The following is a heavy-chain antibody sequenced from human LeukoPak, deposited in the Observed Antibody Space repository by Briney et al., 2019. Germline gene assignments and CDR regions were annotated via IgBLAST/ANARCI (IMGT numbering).Heavy chain of an antibody. CDR2: ISYDGSNK. J-gene: IGHJ4*02. CDR3: ARDRTPFIAARPRYFDY. V-gene: IGHV3-30*04. CDR1: GFTFSSYA. D-gene: IGHD6-6*01. Sequence: GGSLRLSCAASGFTFSSYAMHWVRQAPGKGLEWVAVISYDGSNKYYADSVKGRFTISRDNSKNTLYLQMNSLRAEDTAVYYCARDRTPFIAARPRYFDYWGQGTLVTVSS.